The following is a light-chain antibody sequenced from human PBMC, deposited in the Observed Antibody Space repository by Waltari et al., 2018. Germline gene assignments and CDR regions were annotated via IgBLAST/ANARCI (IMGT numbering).Light chain of an antibody. CDR2: LNSDGSH. V-gene: IGLV4-69*01. J-gene: IGLJ3*02. Sequence: QLVLTQSPSASASLGASAKPTCTLSSGHSSYAIEWHQQQPEKGPRYLMKLNSDGSHTKGHGIPDRFSGSSSGAERYLTISSLQSEDEADYYCQTWGTGVRVFGGGTKLTVL. CDR3: QTWGTGVRV. CDR1: SGHSSYA.